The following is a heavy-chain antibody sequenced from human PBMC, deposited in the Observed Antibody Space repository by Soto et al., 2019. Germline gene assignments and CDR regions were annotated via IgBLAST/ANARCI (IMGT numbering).Heavy chain of an antibody. D-gene: IGHD1-7*01. CDR3: ASNGVAAGTTDY. CDR2: IYYSGST. J-gene: IGHJ4*02. V-gene: IGHV4-59*01. Sequence: QVQLQESGPGLVKPSETLSLTCTVSGGSISSYYWSWIRQPPGKGLESSGYIYYSGSTNYNPSPKRRVTIAGDRTQNQYSLKLGSVTAADTAVYYCASNGVAAGTTDYWGQGTLVTVSS. CDR1: GGSISSYY.